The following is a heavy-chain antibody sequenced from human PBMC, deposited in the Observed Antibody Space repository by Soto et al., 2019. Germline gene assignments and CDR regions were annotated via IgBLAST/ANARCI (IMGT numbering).Heavy chain of an antibody. Sequence: SETLSLTCTVSGGSISSYYWGWIRQPPGKGLEWIGYIYYSGSTNYNPSLKSRVTISVDTSKNQFSLKLSSVTAADTAVYYCARDGRRGWELTYGMDVWGQGTTVTAP. V-gene: IGHV4-59*01. J-gene: IGHJ6*02. CDR3: ARDGRRGWELTYGMDV. CDR1: GGSISSYY. CDR2: IYYSGST. D-gene: IGHD1-26*01.